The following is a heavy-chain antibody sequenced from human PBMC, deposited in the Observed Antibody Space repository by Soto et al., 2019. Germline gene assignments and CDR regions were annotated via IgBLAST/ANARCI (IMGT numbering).Heavy chain of an antibody. V-gene: IGHV3-23*01. D-gene: IGHD6-6*01. CDR3: AKRFGSSFHYFDY. CDR2: ISGSGGST. Sequence: EVQLLESGGGLVQPGGSLRLSCAAPGFTFSSYAMSWVRQAPGKGLEWVSAISGSGGSTYYADSVKGRFTISRDNSKNTLYLQMNSLRAEDTAVYYCAKRFGSSFHYFDYWGQGTLVTVSS. J-gene: IGHJ4*02. CDR1: GFTFSSYA.